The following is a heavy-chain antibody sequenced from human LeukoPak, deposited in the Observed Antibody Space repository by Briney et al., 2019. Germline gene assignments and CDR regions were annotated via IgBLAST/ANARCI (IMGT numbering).Heavy chain of an antibody. V-gene: IGHV4-59*01. CDR3: ARGSYQLSLDY. J-gene: IGHJ4*02. CDR1: SGSISSYY. D-gene: IGHD2-2*01. Sequence: SETLSLTCTVSSGSISSYYWSWIRQPPGKGLEWIGYIYYSATTNYNPSLKSRVTISVDTSKSQFSLKLSSVTAADTAVYYCARGSYQLSLDYWGQGTLVTVSS. CDR2: IYYSATT.